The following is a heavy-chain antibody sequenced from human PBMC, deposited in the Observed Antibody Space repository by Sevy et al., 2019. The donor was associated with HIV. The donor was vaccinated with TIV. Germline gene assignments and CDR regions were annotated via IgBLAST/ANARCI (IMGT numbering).Heavy chain of an antibody. CDR3: AREGCTKPHDY. CDR2: LSFGCGEI. D-gene: IGHD2-8*01. J-gene: IGHJ4*02. Sequence: GGCLRLSCAASGFTFSKYSMSWVRQPPGKGLEWVSTLSFGCGEINYADSVKGRFTISRDNSKSSVYLQMNNLRPEDTAVYYCAREGCTKPHDYWGQGTLVTGLL. CDR1: GFTFSKYS. V-gene: IGHV3-23*01.